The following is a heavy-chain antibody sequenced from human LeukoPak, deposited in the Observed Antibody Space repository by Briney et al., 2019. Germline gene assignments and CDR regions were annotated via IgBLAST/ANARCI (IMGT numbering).Heavy chain of an antibody. D-gene: IGHD3-3*01. J-gene: IGHJ4*02. V-gene: IGHV1-2*02. Sequence: ASVKVSCKASGYTFTGYYMHWARQAPGQGLEWMGWINPNSGGTNYAQKLQGRVTMTRDTSISTAYMELSRLRSDDTAVYYCARDRTIFGVVIIGLFDYWGQGTLVTVSS. CDR2: INPNSGGT. CDR3: ARDRTIFGVVIIGLFDY. CDR1: GYTFTGYY.